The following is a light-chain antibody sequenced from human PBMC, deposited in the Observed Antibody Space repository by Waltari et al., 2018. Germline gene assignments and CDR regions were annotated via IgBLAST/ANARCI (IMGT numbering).Light chain of an antibody. Sequence: EIVLTQSPATLSLSPGESATLSCRASQSVSSLLAWYQQKPGRSPRLLIYDATNRATGVPARFSGSGSGTDFTLTISSLEPEDFAVYYCQQRSNWPPLSFGGGTKVEIK. CDR2: DAT. CDR3: QQRSNWPPLS. V-gene: IGKV3-11*01. CDR1: QSVSSL. J-gene: IGKJ4*01.